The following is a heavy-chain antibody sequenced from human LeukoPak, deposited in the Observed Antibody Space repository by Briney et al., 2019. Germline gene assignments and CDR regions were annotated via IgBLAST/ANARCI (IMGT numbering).Heavy chain of an antibody. J-gene: IGHJ4*02. CDR2: ISSTGVAI. V-gene: IGHV3-11*01. Sequence: GGSLRLSCAASGFTFSDHYMYWIRQAPGKGLEGISYISSTGVAIYYADSVKGRFTISRDNAKNSLFLQMNSLRADDSAVYYCARGQEYDRSGYLHVNFWGQGTLVTVSS. CDR1: GFTFSDHY. D-gene: IGHD3-22*01. CDR3: ARGQEYDRSGYLHVNF.